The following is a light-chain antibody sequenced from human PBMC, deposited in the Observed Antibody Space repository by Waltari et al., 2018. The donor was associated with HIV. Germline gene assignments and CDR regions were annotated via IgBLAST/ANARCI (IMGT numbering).Light chain of an antibody. CDR3: QQYNDWLALT. Sequence: ILMTQSPATVSVSPGERVTLSCTASPSIFNNVAWYQQRRGQAPRLVIYGASTRVTGVPDRFSGSGSGTEFTLTISSVQSEDFALYFCQQYNDWLALTFGGGTKVEV. CDR1: PSIFNN. V-gene: IGKV3-15*01. J-gene: IGKJ4*01. CDR2: GAS.